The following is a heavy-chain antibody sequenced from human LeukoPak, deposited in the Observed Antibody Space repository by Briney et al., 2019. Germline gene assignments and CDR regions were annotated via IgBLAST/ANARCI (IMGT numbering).Heavy chain of an antibody. Sequence: AGGSLRLSCAASGFPFRSYTMNWVRQAPGKGLEWVSSITSSGIYIYYADSVKGRFTIPRDNAKNSLYLQMNSLRADDTAVYYCARARYDSSGYYGILDYWGQGTLVTVSS. V-gene: IGHV3-21*01. CDR1: GFPFRSYT. CDR2: ITSSGIYI. J-gene: IGHJ4*02. D-gene: IGHD3-22*01. CDR3: ARARYDSSGYYGILDY.